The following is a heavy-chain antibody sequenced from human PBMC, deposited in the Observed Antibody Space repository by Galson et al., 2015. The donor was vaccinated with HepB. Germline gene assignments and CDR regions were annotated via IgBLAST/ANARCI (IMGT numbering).Heavy chain of an antibody. CDR3: ARPGTTWAGFDY. J-gene: IGHJ4*02. V-gene: IGHV5-51*01. Sequence: QSGAEVKKPGESLKISCKASGYAFTRHWIGRVRQMPGKGLEWMGIIYPGDSDTRYSPSFQGQVTISADRSISTAYLQWSSLKASDTAVYYCARPGTTWAGFDYWGQGTLVTVSS. D-gene: IGHD1-14*01. CDR2: IYPGDSDT. CDR1: GYAFTRHW.